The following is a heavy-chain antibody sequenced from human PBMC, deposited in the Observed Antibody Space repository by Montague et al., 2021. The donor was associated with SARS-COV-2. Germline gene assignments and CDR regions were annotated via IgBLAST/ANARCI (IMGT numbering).Heavy chain of an antibody. Sequence: SETLSLTCTVSGGTVRDYYWNWIRQTPGKGLEWIGYIFYNGYTKYNPSLESRVTLSVDTPGNQFFLSLRSVTASDTATYFCARHSVSEDGTFFRSYLDPWGQGALVIVSS. CDR3: ARHSVSEDGTFFRSYLDP. CDR2: IFYNGYT. D-gene: IGHD1-1*01. J-gene: IGHJ5*02. CDR1: GGTVRDYY. V-gene: IGHV4-59*08.